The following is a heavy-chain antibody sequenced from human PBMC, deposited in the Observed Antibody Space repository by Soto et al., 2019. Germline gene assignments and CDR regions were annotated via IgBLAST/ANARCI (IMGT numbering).Heavy chain of an antibody. J-gene: IGHJ4*02. D-gene: IGHD2-2*01. Sequence: GGSLRLSCAASGFTFSSYTIHWVRQAPGEGLEWVAVISSGGDHKYYADSVKGRFTISRDNSKNTLWLQMNGLRAEDTALYYCARGTSTRDSTGPDSWGQGTLLTVYS. CDR3: ARGTSTRDSTGPDS. V-gene: IGHV3-30-3*01. CDR1: GFTFSSYT. CDR2: ISSGGDHK.